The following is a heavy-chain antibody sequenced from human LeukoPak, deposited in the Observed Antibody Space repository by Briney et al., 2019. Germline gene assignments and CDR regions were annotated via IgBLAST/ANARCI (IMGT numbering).Heavy chain of an antibody. Sequence: PGGSLRLSCAASGFTFSSYEMNRVRQAPGKGLEWVSYISSSGSTIYYADSVKGRFTISRDNAKNSLYLQMNSLRAEDTAVYYCARDQPPGGNSGMDVWGQGTTVTVSS. CDR1: GFTFSSYE. V-gene: IGHV3-48*03. D-gene: IGHD4-23*01. CDR2: ISSSGSTI. CDR3: ARDQPPGGNSGMDV. J-gene: IGHJ6*02.